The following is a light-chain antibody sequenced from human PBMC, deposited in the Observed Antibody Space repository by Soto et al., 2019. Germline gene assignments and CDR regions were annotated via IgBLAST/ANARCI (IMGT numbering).Light chain of an antibody. CDR1: QRVTTN. CDR3: QQYNNWPGT. CDR2: GAS. Sequence: TQSPSSLSLSTGERATLSCRASQRVTTNYLAWYQQKPGQAPRLLIYGASTRATGIPARFSGSGSGTEFTLTISSLQSEDFAVYYCQQYNNWPGTFGQGTKVDIK. V-gene: IGKV3-15*01. J-gene: IGKJ1*01.